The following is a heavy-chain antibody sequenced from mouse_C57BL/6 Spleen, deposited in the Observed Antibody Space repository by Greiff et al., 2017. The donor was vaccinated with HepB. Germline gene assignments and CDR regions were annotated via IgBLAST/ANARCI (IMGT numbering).Heavy chain of an antibody. CDR3: ASRYGYDRYYFDD. Sequence: VQLQQSGAELVKPGASVKLSCKASGYTFTSYWMQWVKQRPGQGLEWIGEIDPSDSYTNYNQKFKGKATLTVDTSSSTASMQLSSLTSEDSAVYYCASRYGYDRYYFDDWGQGTTLTVSS. CDR1: GYTFTSYW. D-gene: IGHD2-2*01. CDR2: IDPSDSYT. J-gene: IGHJ2*01. V-gene: IGHV1-50*01.